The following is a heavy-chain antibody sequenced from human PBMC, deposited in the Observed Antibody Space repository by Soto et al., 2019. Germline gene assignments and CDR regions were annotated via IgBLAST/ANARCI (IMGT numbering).Heavy chain of an antibody. CDR1: GFTFSTYA. CDR2: ISGSGGST. CDR3: AKLIGVTGTDGNVDS. V-gene: IGHV3-23*01. J-gene: IGHJ4*02. D-gene: IGHD6-19*01. Sequence: EVQLLESGGGLVQPGGSLRLSCAASGFTFSTYAMSWVRQAPGKGLEWVSTISGSGGSTYHAASVKGRFTISRDNSKNTLFMQIQSLRAEDTAVDYCAKLIGVTGTDGNVDSWGQGTLVTVAS.